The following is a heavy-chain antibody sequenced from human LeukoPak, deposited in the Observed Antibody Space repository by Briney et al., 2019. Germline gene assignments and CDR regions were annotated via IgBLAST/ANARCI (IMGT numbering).Heavy chain of an antibody. CDR3: AGLRGKIITIEY. J-gene: IGHJ4*02. Sequence: PGGSLRLSCVASEFTFSSYWMHWVRQAPGEGLVWVSVINSDGSTTLYADSVKGRFTISRDNAKNTLYLQMNSLRAEDTAVYYCAGLRGKIITIEYWGQGTLVTVSS. CDR1: EFTFSSYW. D-gene: IGHD3-10*01. V-gene: IGHV3-74*03. CDR2: INSDGSTT.